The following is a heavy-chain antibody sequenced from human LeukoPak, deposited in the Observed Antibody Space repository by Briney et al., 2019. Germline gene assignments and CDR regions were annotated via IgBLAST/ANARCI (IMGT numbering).Heavy chain of an antibody. Sequence: PSETLSLTCTVSGVSISSYYWSWIRQPPGKGLDWIGYIYYSGSTYYNPSLKSRVTISVHTSKNQFSLKLSSVTAADTAVYYCARDGGYCSSTSCRGSDLGYYGMDVWGQGTTVTVSS. D-gene: IGHD2-2*01. CDR1: GVSISSYY. V-gene: IGHV4-59*01. CDR2: IYYSGST. J-gene: IGHJ6*02. CDR3: ARDGGYCSSTSCRGSDLGYYGMDV.